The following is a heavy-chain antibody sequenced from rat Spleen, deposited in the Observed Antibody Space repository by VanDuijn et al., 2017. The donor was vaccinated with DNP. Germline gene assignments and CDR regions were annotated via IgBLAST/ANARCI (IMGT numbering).Heavy chain of an antibody. CDR3: ATDQGTITAPFDY. Sequence: EVQLVESGGGLVQPGRSLKLSCAASGFIFNDYGMAWVRQTPKKGLEWVATISTGGGTLYYRDSVKGRFTISRDDAKSTLYLQMDSLRSEDTATYYCATDQGTITAPFDYWGHGVMVTVSS. CDR2: ISTGGGTL. D-gene: IGHD1-2*01. CDR1: GFIFNDYG. J-gene: IGHJ2*01. V-gene: IGHV5S13*01.